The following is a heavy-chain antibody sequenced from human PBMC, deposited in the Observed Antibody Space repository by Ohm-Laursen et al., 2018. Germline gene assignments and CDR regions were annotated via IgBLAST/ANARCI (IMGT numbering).Heavy chain of an antibody. D-gene: IGHD6-19*01. Sequence: SLRLSCAASGFTFDDYAMHWVRQAPGKGLEWVSGISWNGGNIVYVDSVEGRFTISRDSATNSLYLQMNSLRVEDTALYYCAKGGGIGVPSTWTENWGQGTLVTVSS. CDR1: GFTFDDYA. CDR3: AKGGGIGVPSTWTEN. J-gene: IGHJ4*02. V-gene: IGHV3-9*01. CDR2: ISWNGGNI.